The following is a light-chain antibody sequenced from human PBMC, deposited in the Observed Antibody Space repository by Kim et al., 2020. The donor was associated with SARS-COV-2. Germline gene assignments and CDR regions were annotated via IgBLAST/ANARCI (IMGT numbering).Light chain of an antibody. CDR2: SKN. J-gene: IGLJ2*01. CDR1: SLRSYY. CDR3: SSRDSSGNLVV. Sequence: ALGQTVRITCQGDSLRSYYASGYQQKPGQAPLLVMYSKNIRPSGIPDRFSGSSTGNTASLTITGAQAEDEADYYCSSRDSSGNLVVFGGGTQLTVL. V-gene: IGLV3-19*01.